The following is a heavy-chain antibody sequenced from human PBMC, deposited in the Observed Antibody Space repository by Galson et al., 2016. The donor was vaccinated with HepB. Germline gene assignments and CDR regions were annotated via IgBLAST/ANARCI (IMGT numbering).Heavy chain of an antibody. Sequence: SLRLSCAASQFSFSTYGMHWVRQAPGKGLEWVALIWSDGSNKYYADSVRGRFTISRDNSKNTLFLRMNSVGVEDTAVYFCAKSGFFGELDKWGQGTGVVVSS. CDR1: QFSFSTYG. CDR2: IWSDGSNK. D-gene: IGHD3-10*01. J-gene: IGHJ4*02. V-gene: IGHV3-33*06. CDR3: AKSGFFGELDK.